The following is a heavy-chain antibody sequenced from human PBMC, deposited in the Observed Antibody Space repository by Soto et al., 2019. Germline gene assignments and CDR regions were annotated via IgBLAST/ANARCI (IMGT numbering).Heavy chain of an antibody. CDR3: ARGTSYCSSTSCWDYYYYGMDV. V-gene: IGHV4-31*03. CDR1: GGSISSGGYY. J-gene: IGHJ6*02. Sequence: QVQLQESGPGLVKPSQTLSLTCTVSGGSISSGGYYWSWIRQHPGKGLEWIGYIYYSGSTYYNPSLKSRVTISVDTSKNQFSLKLSSVTAADTAVYYCARGTSYCSSTSCWDYYYYGMDVWGQGTTVTVSS. CDR2: IYYSGST. D-gene: IGHD2-2*01.